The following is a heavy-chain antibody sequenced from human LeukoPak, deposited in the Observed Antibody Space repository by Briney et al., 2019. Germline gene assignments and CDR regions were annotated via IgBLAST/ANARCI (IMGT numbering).Heavy chain of an antibody. V-gene: IGHV3-23*01. J-gene: IGHJ5*02. CDR1: GFTFSSFA. Sequence: GGSLRLSCAASGFTFSSFAMSWVRQAPGKGLEWVSAISGSGATTYYADSMKGRFTISRDNSKNTLYLQMNSLRAEDTAVYYCAKCRVRGVISNWFDPWGQGTLVTVSS. D-gene: IGHD3-10*01. CDR2: ISGSGATT. CDR3: AKCRVRGVISNWFDP.